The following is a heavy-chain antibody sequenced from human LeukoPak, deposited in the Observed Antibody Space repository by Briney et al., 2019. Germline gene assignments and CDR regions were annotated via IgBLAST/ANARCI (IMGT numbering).Heavy chain of an antibody. CDR2: TYSTGRT. CDR1: GGPLASGTYY. V-gene: IGHV4-61*02. Sequence: SQTLCLTSTVSGGPLASGTYYSGSVRQPAGQGLEWVGRTYSTGRTAYNSSLTTRVTISADTSKNQFSLKLNSVTPAHPAIYYRAHAITDTNWCSPCGEGNLVTVSS. D-gene: IGHD5-24*01. J-gene: IGHJ5*02. CDR3: AHAITDTNWCSP.